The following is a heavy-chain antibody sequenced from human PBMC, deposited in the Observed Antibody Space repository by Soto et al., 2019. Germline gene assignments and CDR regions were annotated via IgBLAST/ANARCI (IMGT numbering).Heavy chain of an antibody. Sequence: GGSLRLSCAASGFMFSSYAMNWVRQAPGKGLEWVSAIVGSGASTYYADSVKGRFTISRDNSKNTLYLQMNSLRAEDTAVYYCARVYSGYENYYYYYYMDVWGKGTTVTVSS. D-gene: IGHD5-12*01. V-gene: IGHV3-23*01. CDR3: ARVYSGYENYYYYYYMDV. CDR1: GFMFSSYA. CDR2: IVGSGAST. J-gene: IGHJ6*03.